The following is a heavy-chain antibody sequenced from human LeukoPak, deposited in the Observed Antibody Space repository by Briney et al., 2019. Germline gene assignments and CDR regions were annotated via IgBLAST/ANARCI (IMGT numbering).Heavy chain of an antibody. Sequence: GGSLRLSCAACGFTFSRYSMNGVRDARGRGVEGGSYISVSSTSIYYAASVKRPFTISRNNAKNSLYLQMNSLRAEDTAVYYCARGPAIYFRESPRPTDYWGQGTLVTVSS. CDR1: GFTFSRYS. D-gene: IGHD3-10*01. CDR3: ARGPAIYFRESPRPTDY. J-gene: IGHJ4*02. CDR2: ISVSSTSI. V-gene: IGHV3-21*01.